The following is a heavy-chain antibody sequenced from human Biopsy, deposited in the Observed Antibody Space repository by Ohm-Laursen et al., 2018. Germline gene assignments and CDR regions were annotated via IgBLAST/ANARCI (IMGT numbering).Heavy chain of an antibody. J-gene: IGHJ4*02. CDR2: ISSSSSPI. V-gene: IGHV3-48*01. Sequence: SLRLSCAASGFIFSTYSMNWVRQAPGKGLEWVSYISSSSSPIYYADSVKGRFTISRDNAKNPLSLQMNSLRAEDTAVYYCARGSDSDYWGQGTLVTVSS. CDR1: GFIFSTYS. CDR3: ARGSDSDY.